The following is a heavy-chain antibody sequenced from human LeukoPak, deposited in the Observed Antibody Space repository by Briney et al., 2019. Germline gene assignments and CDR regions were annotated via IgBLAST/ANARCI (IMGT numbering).Heavy chain of an antibody. CDR2: FSWNSGRK. CDR3: AKDRAGSNYYGMDV. J-gene: IGHJ6*02. Sequence: GRSLRLSCAASGFTFDDYAMHWVRQAPGKGLEWVSGFSWNSGRKGYADSVKGRFTISRDNAKNSLYLQMNSLRAEDTASYYCAKDRAGSNYYGMDVWGQGTTVTVSS. CDR1: GFTFDDYA. V-gene: IGHV3-9*01. D-gene: IGHD6-19*01.